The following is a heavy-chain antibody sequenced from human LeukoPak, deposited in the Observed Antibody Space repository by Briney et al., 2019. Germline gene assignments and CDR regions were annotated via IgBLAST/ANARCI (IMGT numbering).Heavy chain of an antibody. Sequence: GGSLRLSCAASGMPFSSDAMSWVRQAPGKGLEWVSAINGGTTLYADSVKGRFTISRDNSKNTLYLQMNSLRAEDTAVYYCANLRTGSFDYWGQGTLVTVSS. D-gene: IGHD3-10*01. V-gene: IGHV3-23*01. CDR2: INGGTT. J-gene: IGHJ4*02. CDR3: ANLRTGSFDY. CDR1: GMPFSSDA.